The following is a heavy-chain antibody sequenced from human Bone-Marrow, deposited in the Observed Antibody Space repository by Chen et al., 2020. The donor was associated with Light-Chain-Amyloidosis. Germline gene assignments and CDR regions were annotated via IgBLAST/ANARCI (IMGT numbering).Heavy chain of an antibody. V-gene: IGHV4-61*08. Sequence: QVQLQESGPGLVKPSETLSLTCTVSGGSVNSGDDYWTWIRHPPGKGLAWIGYIYYSGIANYNASRTSRVTISLDTSKNQFSLRLNPVTAADPAVYYCVGQGYYSYPMDVWGQGTTVIVSS. CDR2: IYYSGIA. CDR1: GGSVNSGDDY. J-gene: IGHJ6*02. CDR3: VGQGYYSYPMDV.